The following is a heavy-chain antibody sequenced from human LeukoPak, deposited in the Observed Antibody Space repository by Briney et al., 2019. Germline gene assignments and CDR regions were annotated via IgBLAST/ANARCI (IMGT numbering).Heavy chain of an antibody. CDR3: ARDQLYGGNPRGFDP. D-gene: IGHD4-23*01. CDR1: GFTLSSYA. CDR2: ISYDGSNK. V-gene: IGHV3-30*04. J-gene: IGHJ5*02. Sequence: GGSLRLSCAASGFTLSSYAMHWVRQAPGKGLEWVAVISYDGSNKYYADSVKGRFTISRDNSKNTLYLQMNSLRAEDTAVYYCARDQLYGGNPRGFDPWGQGTLVTVSS.